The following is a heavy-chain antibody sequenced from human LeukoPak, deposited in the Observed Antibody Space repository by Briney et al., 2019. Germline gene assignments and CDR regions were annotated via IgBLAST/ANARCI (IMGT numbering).Heavy chain of an antibody. D-gene: IGHD3-22*01. CDR2: INQDGSAK. CDR3: AKTGYYDTNTDY. V-gene: IGHV3-7*03. Sequence: GGSLRLSCAASGFTLSSHWMSWVRQAPGKGLEWVANINQDGSAKYYVDSVKGRFTISRDNSKNTLYLQMNSLRAEDTAVYYCAKTGYYDTNTDYWGQGTLVTVSS. J-gene: IGHJ4*02. CDR1: GFTLSSHW.